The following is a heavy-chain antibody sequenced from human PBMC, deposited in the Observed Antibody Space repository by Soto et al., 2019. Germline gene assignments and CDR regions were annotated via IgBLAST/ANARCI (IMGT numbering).Heavy chain of an antibody. Sequence: QVQLVESGGGVVQPGRSLRLSCVASGFTFRSYGMHWVRRAPGKGLEWVSVIWHDGSKVYYLDAVKGRFTISRDNSKNTVYMQMNRLRAEDTAVYYCARDLDNYRREKLYRSRERFDYWGQGTMVTVSS. D-gene: IGHD1-1*01. CDR3: ARDLDNYRREKLYRSRERFDY. CDR2: IWHDGSKV. J-gene: IGHJ4*02. V-gene: IGHV3-33*01. CDR1: GFTFRSYG.